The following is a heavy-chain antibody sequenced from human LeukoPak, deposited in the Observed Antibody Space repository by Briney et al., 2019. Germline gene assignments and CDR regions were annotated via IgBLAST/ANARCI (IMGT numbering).Heavy chain of an antibody. Sequence: SETLSLTCNVSGGSISSNTYFWGWIRRPPGKGLEWIGSIRYSGSTYYNPSLKSRVTISVDTSKNHFSLNLSSLTAADTAVYYCATSDTVSTYNWFDPWGQGTLVTVS. V-gene: IGHV4-39*01. D-gene: IGHD5/OR15-5a*01. CDR3: ATSDTVSTYNWFDP. CDR2: IRYSGST. J-gene: IGHJ5*02. CDR1: GGSISSNTYF.